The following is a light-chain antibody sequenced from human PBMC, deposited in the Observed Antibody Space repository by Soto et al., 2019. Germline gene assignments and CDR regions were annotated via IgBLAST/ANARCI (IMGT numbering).Light chain of an antibody. J-gene: IGKJ1*01. V-gene: IGKV1-39*01. CDR1: QTISTF. Sequence: DIQMTQSPSSLSAFVGDRVTITCRSSQTISTFLNWYQQKPGKAPKLLIYDASSLQSGVPSRFSGSGSGTDFTLPITSLQPEDFATYYCQQSYTTPWTFGPGTKVEI. CDR2: DAS. CDR3: QQSYTTPWT.